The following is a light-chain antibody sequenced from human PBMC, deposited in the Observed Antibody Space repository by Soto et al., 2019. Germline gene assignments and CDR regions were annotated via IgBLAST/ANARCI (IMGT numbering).Light chain of an antibody. Sequence: DIVMTQSPLSLPVTPGEPASISCRSSQSLLHSNGYNYLDWYLQKPGQSPQLLIYLGSNRASGVPDRFSGGGSGTDFTPKISRVEADDVGVYYCMQPLQTPWTFGQGTKVEIK. J-gene: IGKJ1*01. V-gene: IGKV2-28*01. CDR3: MQPLQTPWT. CDR1: QSLLHSNGYNY. CDR2: LGS.